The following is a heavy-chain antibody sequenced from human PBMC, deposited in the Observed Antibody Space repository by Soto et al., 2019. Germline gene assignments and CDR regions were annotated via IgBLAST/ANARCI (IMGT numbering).Heavy chain of an antibody. Sequence: QVQLVESGGGVVQPGRSLRLSCAASGFTFSSYAMHWVRQAPGKGLEWVAVISYDGSNKYYADSVKGRFTISSDNSKNTLYLQMNSLRAEDTAVYYCARADWNYYYYGMDVWGQGTTVTVSS. CDR3: ARADWNYYYYGMDV. V-gene: IGHV3-30-3*01. J-gene: IGHJ6*02. D-gene: IGHD1-1*01. CDR2: ISYDGSNK. CDR1: GFTFSSYA.